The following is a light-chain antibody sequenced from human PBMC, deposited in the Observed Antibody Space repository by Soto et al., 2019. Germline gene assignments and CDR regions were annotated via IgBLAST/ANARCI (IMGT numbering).Light chain of an antibody. J-gene: IGKJ1*01. V-gene: IGKV3-11*01. CDR1: QSVSSY. Sequence: EILLTQSPATLSLSPGERATLSCRASQSVSSYLAWYQQKPGQAPRLLIYDASNRATGIPARFSGSGSGTDFTITISSLEPEDFAVYYCHQRSNWPPWTFGQGTKVEIK. CDR2: DAS. CDR3: HQRSNWPPWT.